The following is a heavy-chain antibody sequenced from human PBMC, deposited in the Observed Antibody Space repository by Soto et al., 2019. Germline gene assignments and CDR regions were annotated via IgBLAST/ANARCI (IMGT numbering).Heavy chain of an antibody. CDR3: ARGESVVGDY. D-gene: IGHD2-15*01. J-gene: IGHJ4*02. Sequence: QVQLVQSGAEEKKPGASVKVSCRASGYTFTSYAMHWVRQAPGQRLEWMGWINAGNGNTKCSQKFQDRVTITRDTSASTAYMELSSLRSEGTAVYYCARGESVVGDYWGQGTLVTVSS. CDR1: GYTFTSYA. CDR2: INAGNGNT. V-gene: IGHV1-3*05.